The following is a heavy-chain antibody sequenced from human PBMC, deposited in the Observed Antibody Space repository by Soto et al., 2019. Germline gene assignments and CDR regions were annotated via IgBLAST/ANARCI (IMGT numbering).Heavy chain of an antibody. D-gene: IGHD3-9*01. V-gene: IGHV3-7*03. CDR2: IKYDGNEQ. Sequence: GSLRLSCAASGFTFSNYYMTWVRQAPGKGLEWVASIKYDGNEQNYVDSVKGRFTISRDNAKNSLYLQMNSLRAEDTALYYCSRENWFQDYWGQGTLVTVSS. CDR3: SRENWFQDY. J-gene: IGHJ4*02. CDR1: GFTFSNYY.